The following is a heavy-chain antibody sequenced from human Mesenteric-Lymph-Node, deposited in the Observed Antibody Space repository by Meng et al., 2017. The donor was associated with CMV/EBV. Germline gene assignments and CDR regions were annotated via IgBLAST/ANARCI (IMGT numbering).Heavy chain of an antibody. J-gene: IGHJ6*02. CDR2: IEAGPGDT. Sequence: GGSLRLSCAASGFTFTTYDMNWVRQAPGKGLEWVSLIEAGPGDTYHADSVKGRYTISRDNSKNLLYLQMDSLRAVYTAIYYCAKEVADCTSTSCERYHDYGMDLRGQGTTVTVSS. CDR3: AKEVADCTSTSCERYHDYGMDL. V-gene: IGHV3-23*03. D-gene: IGHD2-2*01. CDR1: GFTFTTYD.